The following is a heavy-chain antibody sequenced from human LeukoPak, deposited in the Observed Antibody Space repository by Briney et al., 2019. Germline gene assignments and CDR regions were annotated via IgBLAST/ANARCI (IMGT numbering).Heavy chain of an antibody. CDR1: GFTFNRNA. V-gene: IGHV3-23*01. CDR3: VRRGDASSGWGDRDF. CDR2: IGGRGDKT. Sequence: PGGSLRLSCAASGFTFNRNAISWVRQAPGKGLEWVSTIGGRGDKTFYADSVKGRFTISRDNSKNMVHLQMNSLTGEDTALYYCVRRGDASSGWGDRDFWGQGALVTVSS. D-gene: IGHD6-19*01. J-gene: IGHJ4*02.